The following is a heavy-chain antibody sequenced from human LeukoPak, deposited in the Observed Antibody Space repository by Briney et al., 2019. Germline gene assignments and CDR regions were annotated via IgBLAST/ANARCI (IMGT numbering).Heavy chain of an antibody. V-gene: IGHV3-64*01. CDR3: ARDGSTFGMDV. J-gene: IGHJ6*04. CDR1: GFTFSSYA. CDR2: ISSHGGST. Sequence: GGSLRLSCAASGFTFSSYAMHWVRQAPGKGLEYVSAISSHGGSTYYANSVKGRFTISRDNSKNTLYLQMGSLRAEDMAVYYCARDGSTFGMDVWGKGTTVTVSS.